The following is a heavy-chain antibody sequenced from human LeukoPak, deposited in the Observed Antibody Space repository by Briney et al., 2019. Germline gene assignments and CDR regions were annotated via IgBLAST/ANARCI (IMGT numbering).Heavy chain of an antibody. Sequence: SETLSLTCTVSGGSISSHYWTWIRQPPGKGLEWIGYIYYSGNTNYNPSLKSRVTISVDTSKNQFSLKLSSVTAADTAVYCCASLGYSGYDWELDYWGQGTLVTVSS. D-gene: IGHD5-12*01. CDR2: IYYSGNT. V-gene: IGHV4-59*08. J-gene: IGHJ4*02. CDR1: GGSISSHY. CDR3: ASLGYSGYDWELDY.